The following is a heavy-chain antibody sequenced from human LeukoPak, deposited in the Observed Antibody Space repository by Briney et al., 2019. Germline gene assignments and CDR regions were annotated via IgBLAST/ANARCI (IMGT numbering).Heavy chain of an antibody. V-gene: IGHV1-24*01. Sequence: GASVKLSCKVSGYTLTELSMHWVRQAPGKGLEWMGGFDPEDGETIYAQKFQGRVTMTEDTSTDTAYMELSSLRSEDTAVYYCATAGEWELLRDPYAFDYWGQGTLVTVSS. J-gene: IGHJ4*02. CDR2: FDPEDGET. CDR3: ATAGEWELLRDPYAFDY. CDR1: GYTLTELS. D-gene: IGHD1-26*01.